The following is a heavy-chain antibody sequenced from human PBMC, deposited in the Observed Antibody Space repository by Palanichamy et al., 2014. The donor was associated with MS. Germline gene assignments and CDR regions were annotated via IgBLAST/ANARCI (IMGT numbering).Heavy chain of an antibody. CDR1: GFTFSSYG. D-gene: IGHD1-26*01. V-gene: IGHV3-30*02. J-gene: IGHJ4*02. CDR2: IRYDGSNK. CDR3: ARLAHRYSGSQRAHYFDY. Sequence: QVQLVESGGGVVQPGGSLRLSCAASGFTFSSYGMHWVRQAPGKGLEWVAFIRYDGSNKYYADSVKGRFTISRDNSKNTLYLQMNSLRAEDTAVYYCARLAHRYSGSQRAHYFDYWGQGTLVTVSS.